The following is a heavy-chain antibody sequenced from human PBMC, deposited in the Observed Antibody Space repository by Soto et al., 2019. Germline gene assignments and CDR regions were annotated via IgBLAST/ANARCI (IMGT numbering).Heavy chain of an antibody. V-gene: IGHV1-58*01. CDR1: GFTFTSSA. Sequence: SVKVSCKASGFTFTSSAVQWVRQARGQRLEWIGWIVVGSGNTNYAQKFQERVTITRDMSTSTAYMELSSLRSEDTAVYYCAADPYSNYGGAKDYYGMDVWGQGTMVTVSS. D-gene: IGHD4-4*01. CDR2: IVVGSGNT. J-gene: IGHJ6*02. CDR3: AADPYSNYGGAKDYYGMDV.